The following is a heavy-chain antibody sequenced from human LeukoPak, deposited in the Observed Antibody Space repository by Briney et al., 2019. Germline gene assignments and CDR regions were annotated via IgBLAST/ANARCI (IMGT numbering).Heavy chain of an antibody. CDR3: ARVDRYDFYFDY. D-gene: IGHD5-12*01. Sequence: GGSLRLSCAASGFTVSSNCMSWVRQAPGKGLEWVSVIYSGGSTYYADSVKGRFTISRDNSKNTLYLQMNSLRAKDTAVYYCARVDRYDFYFDYWGQGTLVTVSS. CDR1: GFTVSSNC. J-gene: IGHJ4*02. V-gene: IGHV3-66*01. CDR2: IYSGGST.